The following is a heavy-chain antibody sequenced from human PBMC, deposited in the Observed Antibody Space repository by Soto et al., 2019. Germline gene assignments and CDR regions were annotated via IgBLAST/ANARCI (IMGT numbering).Heavy chain of an antibody. J-gene: IGHJ6*03. D-gene: IGHD6-13*01. Sequence: GGSLRLSCAASGFTVSSNYMSWVRQAPGKGLEWVSVIYSGGSTYYADSVKGRFTISRHNSKNTLYLQMNSLRAEDTAVYYCARGVTYSSSWGLLHYYYMDVWGKGTTVTVSS. CDR1: GFTVSSNY. CDR2: IYSGGST. CDR3: ARGVTYSSSWGLLHYYYMDV. V-gene: IGHV3-53*04.